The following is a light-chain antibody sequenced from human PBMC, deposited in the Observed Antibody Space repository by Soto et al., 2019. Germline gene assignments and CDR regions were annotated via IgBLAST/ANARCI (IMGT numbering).Light chain of an antibody. CDR1: QSVSSSF. J-gene: IGKJ4*01. CDR2: GAS. CDR3: QQYGSSPLT. V-gene: IGKV3-20*01. Sequence: EMVLTQSPGTLSLSPGERATLSCRASQSVSSSFLAWYHQKPGQAPRLLIYGASSMATGIPDRFSGSGSGTDFTLTISRLEPEDAAVYYCQQYGSSPLTFVGETKVEIK.